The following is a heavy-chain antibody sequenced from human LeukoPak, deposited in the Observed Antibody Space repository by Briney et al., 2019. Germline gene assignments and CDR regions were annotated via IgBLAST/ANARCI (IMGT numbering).Heavy chain of an antibody. CDR1: GFTVSSNY. V-gene: IGHV3-53*05. Sequence: PGGSLRLSCAASGFTVSSNYMSWVRQAPGKGLEWVSVIYSGGSTYYADSVKGRFTISRDNSKNTLYLQMNSLRAEDTAVYYCARDPYYDILTATPQPPGIWGQGTMVTVSS. D-gene: IGHD3-9*01. CDR3: ARDPYYDILTATPQPPGI. J-gene: IGHJ3*02. CDR2: IYSGGST.